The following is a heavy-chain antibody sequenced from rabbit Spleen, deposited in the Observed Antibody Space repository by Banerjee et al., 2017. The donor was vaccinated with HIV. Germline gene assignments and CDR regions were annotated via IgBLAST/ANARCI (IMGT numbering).Heavy chain of an antibody. CDR1: GFPSVSTAW. V-gene: IGHV1S40*01. CDR2: IDPVFGTT. Sequence: QSLEESGGDLVKPGASLTLTCTASGFPSVSTAWLIWVRQAPGKGLEWIGYIDPVFGTTHYASWAKGRFTISKTSSTKVTLQMTSLTVADTATYFCARDDHGGGLFYFDLWGPGTLVTVS. CDR3: ARDDHGGGLFYFDL. D-gene: IGHD2-1*01. J-gene: IGHJ4*01.